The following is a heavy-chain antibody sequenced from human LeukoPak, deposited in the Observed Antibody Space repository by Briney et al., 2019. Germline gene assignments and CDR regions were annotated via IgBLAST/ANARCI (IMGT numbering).Heavy chain of an antibody. J-gene: IGHJ4*02. CDR3: AREIGDSSGYYGHY. Sequence: SVKVSCKASGGTFSSYTISWVRQAPGQGLEWMGRIIPILGIANYAQKFQGRVTITADKSMSTAYMELSSLRSEDTAVYYCAREIGDSSGYYGHYWGQGTLVIVSS. CDR1: GGTFSSYT. D-gene: IGHD3-22*01. CDR2: IIPILGIA. V-gene: IGHV1-69*04.